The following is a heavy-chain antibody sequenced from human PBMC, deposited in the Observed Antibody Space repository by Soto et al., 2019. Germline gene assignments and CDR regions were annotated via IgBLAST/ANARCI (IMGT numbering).Heavy chain of an antibody. CDR3: VRGQSVLYLDL. D-gene: IGHD1-1*01. Sequence: VAGKGSGGPVRRHAISCVRQVNGQGLEWVGWINPKNGGINYAQKFQGRVTMTRDTSVNTSYMDLNRLNFDDSAIYYCVRGQSVLYLDLWGRGTQVTVAS. CDR2: INPKNGGI. J-gene: IGHJ2*01. CDR1: GGPVRRHA. V-gene: IGHV1-2*02.